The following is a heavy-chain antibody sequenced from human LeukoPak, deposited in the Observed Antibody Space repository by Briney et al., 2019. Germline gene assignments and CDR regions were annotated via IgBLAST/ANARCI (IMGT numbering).Heavy chain of an antibody. V-gene: IGHV3-30*02. CDR1: GSTFSSYG. J-gene: IGHJ4*02. CDR2: IRYDGSNK. Sequence: PGGSLRLSCAASGSTFSSYGMHWVRQAPGKGLEWVAFIRYDGSNKYYADSVKGRFTISRDNSKNTLYLQMNSLRAEDTAMYYCAKTDGYTYGKLHYWGQGTLVTVSS. D-gene: IGHD5-18*01. CDR3: AKTDGYTYGKLHY.